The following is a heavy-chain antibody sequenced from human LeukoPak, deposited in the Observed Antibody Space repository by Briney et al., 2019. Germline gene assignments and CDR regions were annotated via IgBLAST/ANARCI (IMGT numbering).Heavy chain of an antibody. V-gene: IGHV4-59*01. CDR3: ARGGWYPESFQH. CDR2: TYYSGST. D-gene: IGHD6-19*01. J-gene: IGHJ1*01. CDR1: GGSISPYY. Sequence: SETLSLTCTVSGGSISPYYWNWIRQPPGKGLEWIGYTYYSGSTNYNPSLKSRVTISVDTSKNQFSLKLSSVTAADTAVYYCARGGWYPESFQHWGQGALVTVSS.